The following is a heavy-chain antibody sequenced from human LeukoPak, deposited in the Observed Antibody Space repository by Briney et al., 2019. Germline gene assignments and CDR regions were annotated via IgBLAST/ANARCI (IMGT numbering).Heavy chain of an antibody. Sequence: GASVKVSCKASGYTFTGYYVHWVRQAPGQGLEWMGWINPNSGGTNYAQKFQGRVTMTGDTSISTAYMDLSRLRSDDAAVYYCARGSAVVGGGGPLFDYWGQGTLVTVSS. CDR3: ARGSAVVGGGGPLFDY. V-gene: IGHV1-2*02. CDR2: INPNSGGT. J-gene: IGHJ4*02. D-gene: IGHD4-23*01. CDR1: GYTFTGYY.